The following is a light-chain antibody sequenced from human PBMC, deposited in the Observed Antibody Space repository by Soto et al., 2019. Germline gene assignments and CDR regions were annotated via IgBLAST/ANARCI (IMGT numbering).Light chain of an antibody. V-gene: IGLV2-8*01. CDR1: SGDVGGYNF. Sequence: QSALTQPPSASGSPGQSVTISCTGTSGDVGGYNFVSWYQQHPGKAPKLMIYEVTKRPSGVPDRFSGSKSGNTASLTVSGLQPEDEAAYYCSSYAGNNIWVFGGGTKLTVL. CDR3: SSYAGNNIWV. J-gene: IGLJ3*02. CDR2: EVT.